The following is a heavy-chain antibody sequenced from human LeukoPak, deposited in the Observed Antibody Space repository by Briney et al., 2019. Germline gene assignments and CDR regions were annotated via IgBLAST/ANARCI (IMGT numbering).Heavy chain of an antibody. D-gene: IGHD5-24*01. CDR3: AKGPGMATVKRYLDY. J-gene: IGHJ4*02. CDR2: LSWNSGSI. Sequence: SLRLSCAASGFTFHDHAMHWVRQAPGKGLEGVSGLSWNSGSIDYADSVKGRFTISRDNAKNSLYLQMNSLRVEDTALYYCAKGPGMATVKRYLDYWGQGTLVTVSS. CDR1: GFTFHDHA. V-gene: IGHV3-9*01.